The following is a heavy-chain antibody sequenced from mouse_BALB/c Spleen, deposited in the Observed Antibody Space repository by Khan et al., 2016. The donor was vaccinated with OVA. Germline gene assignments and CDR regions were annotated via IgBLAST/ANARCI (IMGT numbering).Heavy chain of an antibody. CDR3: ARSGYEAWFSY. CDR2: IDPENGNT. J-gene: IGHJ3*01. CDR1: AFNIKDYY. V-gene: IGHV14-1*02. Sequence: VQLQQSGAELVRPGALVKLSCKASAFNIKDYYIHWVKQRPAQGLEWIGWIDPENGNTISDPKFQGKASITADTSSNTAYLQLSSLTSEDTAVYDCARSGYEAWFSYWGHGTLVTVSA. D-gene: IGHD3-1*01.